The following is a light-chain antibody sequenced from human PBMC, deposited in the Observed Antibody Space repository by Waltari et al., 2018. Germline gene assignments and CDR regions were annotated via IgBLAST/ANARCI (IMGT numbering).Light chain of an antibody. Sequence: EIVLTQSPATLSLSPGERATLSCRASQSVSNYLAWYQQKPGQTPRLLIYDTSNRATGIPARFSGSGSGTDFTLTISSLEPEDFAFYYCQQRSNWPPYTFGQGTKLEI. V-gene: IGKV3-11*01. CDR1: QSVSNY. CDR2: DTS. J-gene: IGKJ2*01. CDR3: QQRSNWPPYT.